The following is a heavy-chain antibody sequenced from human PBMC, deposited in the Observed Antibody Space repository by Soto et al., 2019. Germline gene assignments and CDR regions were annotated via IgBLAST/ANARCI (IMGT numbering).Heavy chain of an antibody. V-gene: IGHV3-30*18. CDR2: ISYDGSNK. Sequence: LRLSCAASGFTFSSYGMHWVRQAPGKGLEWVAVISYDGSNKYYADSVKGRFTISRDNSKNTLYLQMNSLRAEDTAVYYCAKERGLRYFDWHYYFDYWGQGTLVTVSS. CDR1: GFTFSSYG. D-gene: IGHD3-9*01. CDR3: AKERGLRYFDWHYYFDY. J-gene: IGHJ4*02.